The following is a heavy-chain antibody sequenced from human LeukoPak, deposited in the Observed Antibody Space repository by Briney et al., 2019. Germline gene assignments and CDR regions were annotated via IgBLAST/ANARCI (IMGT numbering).Heavy chain of an antibody. CDR1: GFTFSSYW. V-gene: IGHV3-30-3*01. Sequence: GGSLRLSCAASGFTFSSYWMHWVRQAPGKGLEWVAVISYDGSNKYYADSVKGRFTISRDNSKNTLYLQMNSLRAEDTAVYYCARDRAYCGGDCYSRYFDLWGRGTLVTVSS. J-gene: IGHJ2*01. CDR2: ISYDGSNK. D-gene: IGHD2-21*01. CDR3: ARDRAYCGGDCYSRYFDL.